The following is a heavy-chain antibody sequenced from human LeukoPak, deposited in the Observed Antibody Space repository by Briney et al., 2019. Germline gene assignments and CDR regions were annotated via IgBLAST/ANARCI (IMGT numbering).Heavy chain of an antibody. J-gene: IGHJ4*02. Sequence: ASVKVSCKASGYTFRSYEINWVRQAPGQGLEWVGWIHPNSGKTGYAQKFQGRVTMTRDTSTETAFTELSSLKFDDTATFYCARGHYGGNRYFDIWGQGTLVTVSS. V-gene: IGHV1-8*01. CDR3: ARGHYGGNRYFDI. CDR1: GYTFRSYE. D-gene: IGHD4-23*01. CDR2: IHPNSGKT.